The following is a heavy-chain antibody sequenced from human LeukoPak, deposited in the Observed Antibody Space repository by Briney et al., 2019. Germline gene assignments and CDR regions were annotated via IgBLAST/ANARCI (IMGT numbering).Heavy chain of an antibody. CDR2: INPNSGGT. D-gene: IGHD3-16*01. Sequence: ASVKVSCKASGYTFTGYYMHWVRQAPGQGLEWMGWINPNSGGTNYAQKFQGRVTTTRDTSISTAYMELSRLRSDDTAVYYCAREYYDYVWGSYKRFDPWGQGTLVTVSS. V-gene: IGHV1-2*02. CDR3: AREYYDYVWGSYKRFDP. CDR1: GYTFTGYY. J-gene: IGHJ5*02.